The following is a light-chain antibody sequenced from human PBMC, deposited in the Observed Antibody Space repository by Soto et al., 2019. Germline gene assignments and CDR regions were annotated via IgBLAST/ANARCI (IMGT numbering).Light chain of an antibody. J-gene: IGKJ1*01. Sequence: DIQMTQSPSTLSASVGDRVIIVCRASQSIGSWLAWYQQKPGKAPNLLIYKASSLESGVPSRFSGSGSGTEFTLTISSLQPDDFATYYCQQYNSYGTFGQGTKVDIK. V-gene: IGKV1-5*03. CDR1: QSIGSW. CDR2: KAS. CDR3: QQYNSYGT.